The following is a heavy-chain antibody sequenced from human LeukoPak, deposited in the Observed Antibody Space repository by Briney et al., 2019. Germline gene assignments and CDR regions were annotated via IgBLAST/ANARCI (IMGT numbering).Heavy chain of an antibody. CDR3: AKGGRDTGGNWFEP. J-gene: IGHJ5*02. CDR1: VFTSSDYA. Sequence: GGSLRPSCVAPVFTSSDYAITWVRQAPGKGLDWVSGISGGGCNTYYADSVKGRFTISRDNSKKTVHLQMSSLRAEDTAVYYCAKGGRDTGGNWFEPWGQGTLVTASS. D-gene: IGHD2-8*02. V-gene: IGHV3-23*01. CDR2: ISGGGCNT.